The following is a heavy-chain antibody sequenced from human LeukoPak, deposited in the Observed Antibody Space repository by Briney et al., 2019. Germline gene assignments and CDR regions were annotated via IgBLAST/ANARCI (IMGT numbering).Heavy chain of an antibody. CDR3: ARTGLSGSYYFDY. CDR1: GGSISSHY. J-gene: IGHJ4*02. Sequence: SETLSLTCTVSGGSISSHYWSWIRQPPGKGLEWIGYIYYSGSTNYNPSPKSRVTISVDTSKNQFSLKLSSVTAADTAVYYCARTGLSGSYYFDYWGQGTLVTVSS. V-gene: IGHV4-59*11. CDR2: IYYSGST. D-gene: IGHD2-2*01.